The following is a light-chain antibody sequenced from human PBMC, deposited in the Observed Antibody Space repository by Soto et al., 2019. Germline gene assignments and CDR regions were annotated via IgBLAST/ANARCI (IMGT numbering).Light chain of an antibody. Sequence: QSALTQPASVSGSPGQSITISCTGTSSDVGLYDYVSWYQQHPGKAPQLMIYAVSNRPSGVSNRFSASKSGNTASLFISGLQAEDEADYYCSSFTSRFTFVFGTGTKVTVL. CDR3: SSFTSRFTFV. CDR2: AVS. J-gene: IGLJ1*01. V-gene: IGLV2-14*01. CDR1: SSDVGLYDY.